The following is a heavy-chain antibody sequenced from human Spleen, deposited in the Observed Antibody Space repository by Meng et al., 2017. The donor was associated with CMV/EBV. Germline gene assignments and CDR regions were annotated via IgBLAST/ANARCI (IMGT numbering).Heavy chain of an antibody. J-gene: IGHJ3*02. CDR2: VGGCDGDT. CDR1: GYTFSSYG. D-gene: IGHD1-26*01. V-gene: IGHV1-18*01. Sequence: ASVKVSCKASGYTFSSYGISWVRQAPGQGHEWMGWVGGCDGDTNYAPELQGRVTMTTDTSTNTVYMELRSLTSDDTAVYYCARDWECLARSDVFDIWGQGTMVTVSS. CDR3: ARDWECLARSDVFDI.